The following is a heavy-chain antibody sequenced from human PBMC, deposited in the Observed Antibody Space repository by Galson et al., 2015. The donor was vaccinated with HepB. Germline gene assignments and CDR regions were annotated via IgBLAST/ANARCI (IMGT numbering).Heavy chain of an antibody. D-gene: IGHD6-13*01. J-gene: IGHJ4*02. Sequence: SLRLSCAASGFTFSSYAMSWVRQAPGKGLEWVSAISGSGGSTYYADSVKGRFTISRDNSKNTLYLQMNSLRAEDTAVYYCAKLTDEANSSSWYRFYWGQGTLVTVSS. CDR3: AKLTDEANSSSWYRFY. CDR2: ISGSGGST. V-gene: IGHV3-23*01. CDR1: GFTFSSYA.